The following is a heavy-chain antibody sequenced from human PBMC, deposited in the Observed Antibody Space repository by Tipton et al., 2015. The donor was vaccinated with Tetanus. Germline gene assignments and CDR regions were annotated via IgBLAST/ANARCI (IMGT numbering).Heavy chain of an antibody. Sequence: QVQLVQSGAEVKKPGASVKVSCTANGYSYTSYGISWVRQAPGQGLEWVGWITPYNGHKDLAQKVQGRVTMTTDASLRTAYLELRSLRSDDTAVYYCARGMDYDSSGIDDFWGQGTLVTVSS. D-gene: IGHD3-22*01. J-gene: IGHJ4*02. V-gene: IGHV1-18*04. CDR1: GYSYTSYG. CDR2: ITPYNGHK. CDR3: ARGMDYDSSGIDDF.